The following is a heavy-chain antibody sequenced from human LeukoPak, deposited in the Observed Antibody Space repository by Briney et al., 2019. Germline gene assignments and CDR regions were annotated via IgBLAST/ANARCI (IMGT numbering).Heavy chain of an antibody. J-gene: IGHJ4*02. V-gene: IGHV3-9*01. CDR1: GFTFNDYV. Sequence: GGSLRLSCAASGFTFNDYVMHWVRQAPGKGLEWVSGISWNSVRIGYADTVKGRFTISRDNAKNTLYLQMNSLRAEDTAVYYCARGHRGGSTWNYYDSSGYYPPMNYWGQGTLVTVSS. D-gene: IGHD3-22*01. CDR2: ISWNSVRI. CDR3: ARGHRGGSTWNYYDSSGYYPPMNY.